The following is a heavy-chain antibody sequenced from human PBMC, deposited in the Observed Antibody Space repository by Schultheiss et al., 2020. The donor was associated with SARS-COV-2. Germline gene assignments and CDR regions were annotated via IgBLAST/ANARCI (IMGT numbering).Heavy chain of an antibody. Sequence: ASVKVSCKASGYTFTSYGISWVRQAPGQGLEWMGWINPNSGGTNYAQKFQGRVTMTRDTSISTAYMELSRLRSDDTAVYYCASSFSSATGVDYWGQGTLVTVSS. CDR3: ASSFSSATGVDY. CDR1: GYTFTSYG. D-gene: IGHD6-25*01. V-gene: IGHV1-2*02. CDR2: INPNSGGT. J-gene: IGHJ4*02.